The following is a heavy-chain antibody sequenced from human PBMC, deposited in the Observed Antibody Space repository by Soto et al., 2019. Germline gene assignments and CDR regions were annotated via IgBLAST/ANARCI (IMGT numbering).Heavy chain of an antibody. D-gene: IGHD2-21*01. J-gene: IGHJ5*02. CDR1: GFTFGIHW. CDR3: AASMRHTLDP. V-gene: IGHV3-7*01. Sequence: EVQVVESGGGWVQPGGSLRLSCAASGFTFGIHWMTWVRQVPGKGLEWVANINQDGSDKYYVDSVKGRFIISRDNAKDSSYLQMNSLRVEDTAVYYCAASMRHTLDPWGQGTLVTVS. CDR2: INQDGSDK.